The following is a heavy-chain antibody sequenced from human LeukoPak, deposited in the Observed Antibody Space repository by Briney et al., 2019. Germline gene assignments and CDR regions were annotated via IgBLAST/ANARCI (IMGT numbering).Heavy chain of an antibody. Sequence: GGSLRLSCAASGFTFSSYGMHWVRQAPGKGLEWVAFIRYDGSNKYYADSVKGRFTISRDNSKNTLYLQMNSLRAEDTAVYYCARDQYLWCGELYHYWGQGTLVTVSS. D-gene: IGHD3-10*01. CDR1: GFTFSSYG. CDR2: IRYDGSNK. J-gene: IGHJ4*02. CDR3: ARDQYLWCGELYHY. V-gene: IGHV3-30*02.